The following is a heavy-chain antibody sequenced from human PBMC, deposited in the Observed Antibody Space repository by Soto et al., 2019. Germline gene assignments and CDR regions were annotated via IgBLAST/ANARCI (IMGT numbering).Heavy chain of an antibody. V-gene: IGHV3-23*01. CDR3: AKDLNPSGGC. Sequence: EVQLLESGGGLVQPGGSLRLSCAASGFTLSSYAMTWVRQAAGKGLEWVSSMSGSGNSRYYADPVKGRFTISRDNSKNTLYLQMNSLKAEDTAVYYCAKDLNPSGGCWGQGTLVTVSS. CDR2: MSGSGNSR. J-gene: IGHJ4*02. CDR1: GFTLSSYA. D-gene: IGHD6-19*01.